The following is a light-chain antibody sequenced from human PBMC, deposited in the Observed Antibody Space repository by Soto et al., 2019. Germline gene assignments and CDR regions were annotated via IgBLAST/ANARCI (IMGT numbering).Light chain of an antibody. J-gene: IGLJ3*02. CDR2: DNN. V-gene: IGLV1-51*01. CDR3: GTWDSSLSAGWV. Sequence: QSVLTQPPSVSAAPGQKVTISCSGSSSNIGNNYVSWYQQLPGTAPKLLIYDNNKRPSGIPDRFSGSKSGTSATLGITELQTGDEADYYCGTWDSSLSAGWVFGGGTKLTVL. CDR1: SSNIGNNY.